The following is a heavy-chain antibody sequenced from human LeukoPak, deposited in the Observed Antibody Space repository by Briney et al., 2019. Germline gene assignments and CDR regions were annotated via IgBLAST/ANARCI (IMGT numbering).Heavy chain of an antibody. CDR2: IYPGDSDT. V-gene: IGHV5-51*01. CDR1: GSSFTSYW. CDR3: ARRRYYDSSGYPDAFDI. Sequence: GASLKISFKGSGSSFTSYWIGWVRQMPGKGLEWMGIIYPGDSDTRYSPSFQGQVTISADKPISTAYLQWSSLKASDTAMYYCARRRYYDSSGYPDAFDIWGQGTRVTVSS. D-gene: IGHD3-22*01. J-gene: IGHJ3*02.